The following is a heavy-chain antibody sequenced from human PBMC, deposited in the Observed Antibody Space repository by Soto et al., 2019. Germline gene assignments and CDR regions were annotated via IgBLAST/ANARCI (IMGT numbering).Heavy chain of an antibody. D-gene: IGHD2-8*01. J-gene: IGHJ4*02. CDR2: IWYDGSNK. Sequence: GALGLSCAASGFTFRSYGLPRARQARGTGLEWVAVIWYDGSNKYYADSVKGRFTISRDNSKNTLYLQMNSLRAEDTAVYYCARDLMVYDYWGQGTLVTVSS. CDR3: ARDLMVYDY. V-gene: IGHV3-33*01. CDR1: GFTFRSYG.